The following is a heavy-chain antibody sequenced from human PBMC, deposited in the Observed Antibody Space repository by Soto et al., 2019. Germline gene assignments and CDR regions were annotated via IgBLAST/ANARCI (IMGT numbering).Heavy chain of an antibody. J-gene: IGHJ5*02. CDR1: GGTFSTYT. Sequence: SVKVSCKASGGTFSTYTTTWVRQAPGQGLEWMGRIIPIIGIINYAQKFQGRVTITADKFTGTAYMELTRLRSDDTAVYYCAGDPDSHYNDSHASSYPWGQGTLVTVS. CDR3: AGDPDSHYNDSHASSYP. CDR2: IIPIIGII. D-gene: IGHD3-22*01. V-gene: IGHV1-69*04.